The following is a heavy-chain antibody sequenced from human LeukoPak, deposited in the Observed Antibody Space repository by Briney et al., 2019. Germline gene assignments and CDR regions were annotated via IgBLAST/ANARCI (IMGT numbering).Heavy chain of an antibody. V-gene: IGHV4-38-2*01. CDR1: GYPISSPYY. D-gene: IGHD2-2*01. CDR3: ARPGYCSSTSCYFES. CDR2: IHHTGSS. J-gene: IGHJ4*02. Sequence: SETLSLTCVVSGYPISSPYYWGWVRQPPRKGPECIGSIHHTGSSYYNPSLQSRVTISIDTSRNQFSLKLRFLSAADTAVYYCARPGYCSSTSCYFESWGQGTLVTVSS.